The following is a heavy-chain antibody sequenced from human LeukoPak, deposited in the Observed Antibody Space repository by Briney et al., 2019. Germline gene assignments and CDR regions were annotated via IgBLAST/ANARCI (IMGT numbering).Heavy chain of an antibody. CDR2: IDWDDDK. CDR3: AREYSSGWPDY. Sequence: SGPTLVNPTQTLTLTCTFSGFSLSTSGMCVSWIRQPPGKALEWLARIDWDDDKYYTTSLKTRLTISKDTSKSQVVLTITNMAPVDTATYYCAREYSSGWPDYWGQGTLVTVSS. CDR1: GFSLSTSGMC. V-gene: IGHV2-70*11. J-gene: IGHJ4*02. D-gene: IGHD6-19*01.